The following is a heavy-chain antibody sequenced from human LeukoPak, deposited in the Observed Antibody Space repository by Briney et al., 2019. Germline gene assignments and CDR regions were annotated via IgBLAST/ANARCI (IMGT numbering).Heavy chain of an antibody. CDR2: ISYDGSNK. V-gene: IGHV3-30-3*01. J-gene: IGHJ3*02. CDR1: GFPFSSYA. CDR3: AREGYYYDSSGPQDDAFDI. Sequence: GSLRLSCAASGFPFSSYAMSWVRQAPGKGLEWVAVISYDGSNKYYADSVKGRFTTSRDNSKNTLYLQMNSLRAEDTAVYYCAREGYYYDSSGPQDDAFDIWGQGTMVTVSS. D-gene: IGHD3-22*01.